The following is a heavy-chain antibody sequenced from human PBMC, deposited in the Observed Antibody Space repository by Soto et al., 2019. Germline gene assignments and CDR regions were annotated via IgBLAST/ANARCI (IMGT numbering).Heavy chain of an antibody. V-gene: IGHV3-7*03. CDR1: GLTFTTYW. Sequence: GGSLRLSCVASGLTFTTYWMTWVRQAPGKGLEWVANIKQDGSEKYYVDSVKGRFTISRDNSKNTLYLQMNSLRAEDTAVYYCAKDIQRAADGTYYYYGMDVWGQGTTVTVSS. J-gene: IGHJ6*02. D-gene: IGHD6-13*01. CDR2: IKQDGSEK. CDR3: AKDIQRAADGTYYYYGMDV.